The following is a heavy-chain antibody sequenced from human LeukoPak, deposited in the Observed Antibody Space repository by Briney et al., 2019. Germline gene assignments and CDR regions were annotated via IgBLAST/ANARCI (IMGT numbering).Heavy chain of an antibody. D-gene: IGHD6-13*01. J-gene: IGHJ4*02. V-gene: IGHV1-18*01. CDR1: GYTFTRYG. Sequence: ASVKVSCKASGYTFTRYGVRWARQAPGRWLEWMGWISAYNGNTNYAQKLQGRVTMTTDTSTSTAYMELRSLRSDDTAVYYCARDSSWDYWGQGTLVTVSS. CDR3: ARDSSWDY. CDR2: ISAYNGNT.